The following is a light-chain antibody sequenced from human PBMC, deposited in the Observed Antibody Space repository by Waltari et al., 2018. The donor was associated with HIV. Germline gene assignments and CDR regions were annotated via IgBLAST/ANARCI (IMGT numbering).Light chain of an antibody. J-gene: IGLJ1*01. CDR1: SRDMRTYNR. CDR2: EVG. Sequence: QSALTQPASVSGSPGQSITISCTDSSRDMRTYNRVSWYQQHPGKAPKLIIYEVGNRPSGVSNRFSGSKSGNTASLTISGLQAEDEADYYCISYTTTDFYVFGPGTWVTVL. V-gene: IGLV2-14*01. CDR3: ISYTTTDFYV.